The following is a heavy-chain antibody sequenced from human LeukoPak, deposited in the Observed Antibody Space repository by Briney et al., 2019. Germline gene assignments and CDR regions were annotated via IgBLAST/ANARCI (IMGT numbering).Heavy chain of an antibody. J-gene: IGHJ4*02. CDR1: GFTFSSYA. CDR3: ARGGLRLGGKPQDY. V-gene: IGHV3-30-3*01. CDR2: ISYDGSNK. Sequence: QPGRSLRLSCAASGFTFSSYAMHWVRQAPGKGLEWVAVISYDGSNKYYADSVKGRFTISRDNSKNTLYLQMNSLRAEDTAVYYCARGGLRLGGKPQDYWGQGTLVTVSS. D-gene: IGHD3-16*01.